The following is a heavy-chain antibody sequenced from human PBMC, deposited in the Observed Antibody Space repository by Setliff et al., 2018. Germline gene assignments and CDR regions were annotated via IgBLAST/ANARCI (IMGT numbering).Heavy chain of an antibody. V-gene: IGHV3-23*01. J-gene: IGHJ4*02. CDR1: GFTFSSYA. D-gene: IGHD1-26*01. CDR2: ISGSGGST. Sequence: PGGSLRLSCAASGFTFSSYAMSWVRQAPGKGLGWVSAISGSGGSTYYADSVKGRFTISRDNAKNSLYLQMNSLRAEDTAVYYCAKEPIYSGSYYYFDYWGQGTLVTVSS. CDR3: AKEPIYSGSYYYFDY.